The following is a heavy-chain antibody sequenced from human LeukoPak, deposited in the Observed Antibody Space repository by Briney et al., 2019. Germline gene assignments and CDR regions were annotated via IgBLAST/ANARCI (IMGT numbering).Heavy chain of an antibody. CDR2: ISSGGSAI. J-gene: IGHJ6*02. CDR1: GFAFSSYE. Sequence: GGSPRLSCAASGFAFSSYEMNWVRQAPGKGLEWVSYISSGGSAIYYADSVKGRFTISRDNSKNTLYLQMNSLRGEDTAVYYCAKNYDSGRGVPYALDVWGQGTTVTVSS. D-gene: IGHD3-10*01. V-gene: IGHV3-48*03. CDR3: AKNYDSGRGVPYALDV.